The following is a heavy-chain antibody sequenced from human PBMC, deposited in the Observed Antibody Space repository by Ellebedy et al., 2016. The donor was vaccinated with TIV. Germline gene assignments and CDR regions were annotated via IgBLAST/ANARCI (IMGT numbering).Heavy chain of an antibody. V-gene: IGHV5-51*01. CDR3: ARHRSYSGGYYFDY. D-gene: IGHD1-26*01. CDR2: IYPGDSDT. J-gene: IGHJ4*02. Sequence: GGSLRLSCKGCGYSFTSYWISWVRQMPGKGLEWMAIIYPGDSDTRYSPSFQGQVTISADKSISTAYLQWSSLKASDTATYYCARHRSYSGGYYFDYWGQGTLVTVSS. CDR1: GYSFTSYW.